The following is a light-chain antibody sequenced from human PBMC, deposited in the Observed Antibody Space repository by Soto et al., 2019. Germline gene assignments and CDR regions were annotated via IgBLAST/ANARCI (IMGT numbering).Light chain of an antibody. Sequence: DAVLTQSPLSLPVTLGQPAAISCTSSQSLVYSNGNAYLIWFQQRPGQSPRRLIYQVSTRDAGLPERFSGIGAGTYFTLKIGRVAVEDVGLDYCMQGYHWAWTCGQGTKVVIK. CDR1: QSLVYSNGNAY. J-gene: IGKJ1*01. V-gene: IGKV2-30*01. CDR2: QVS. CDR3: MQGYHWAWT.